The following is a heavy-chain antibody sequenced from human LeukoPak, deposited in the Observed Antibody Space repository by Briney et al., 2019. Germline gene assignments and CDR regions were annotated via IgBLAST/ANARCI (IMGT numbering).Heavy chain of an antibody. CDR1: GGSISSHY. D-gene: IGHD3-22*01. CDR3: ARDTGYLVDY. V-gene: IGHV4-59*11. J-gene: IGHJ4*02. Sequence: SETLALTCTVSGGSISSHYWSWIRQPPAKGLEWIEYIYYKGRTNYNPSLTRRVTLSVDTSKNQFALKLSSVTAADTAVYSCARDTGYLVDYWGQGTLVTVSS. CDR2: IYYKGRT.